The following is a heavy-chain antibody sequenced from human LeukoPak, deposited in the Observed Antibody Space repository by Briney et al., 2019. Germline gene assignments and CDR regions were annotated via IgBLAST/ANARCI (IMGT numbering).Heavy chain of an antibody. D-gene: IGHD1-26*01. CDR3: ARRVVGATAELDY. J-gene: IGHJ4*02. CDR1: GGSIGSSSYY. CDR2: IYYSGST. V-gene: IGHV4-61*05. Sequence: SETLSLTCTVSGGSIGSSSYYWSWIRQPPGKGLEWIGYIYYSGSTNYNPSLKSRVTISVDTSKNQFSLKLSSVTAADTAVYFCARRVVGATAELDYWGQGTLVTVSS.